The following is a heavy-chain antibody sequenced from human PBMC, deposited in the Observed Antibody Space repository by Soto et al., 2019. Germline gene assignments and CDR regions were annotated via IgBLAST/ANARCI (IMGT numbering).Heavy chain of an antibody. CDR1: GGSISSGNYY. V-gene: IGHV4-30-4*01. D-gene: IGHD4-17*01. Sequence: QVQLQESGPGLVKPSQTLSLTCTVSGGSISSGNYYWSWIRQPPGKGLEWIGFISYSGTTHYSASLRSRVSISVDTSKNQFSLDLSSVTAADTAVYYCATMETPVTGLYYFDYWGQGTLVTVSS. CDR3: ATMETPVTGLYYFDY. J-gene: IGHJ4*02. CDR2: ISYSGTT.